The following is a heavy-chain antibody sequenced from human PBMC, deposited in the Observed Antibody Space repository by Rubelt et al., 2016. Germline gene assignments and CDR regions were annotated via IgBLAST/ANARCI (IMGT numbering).Heavy chain of an antibody. Sequence: QVQLQQWGAGLLKPSETLSLTCAVYGGSFSGYYWSWIRQPPGKGLEWIGEINHSGSTNYNPSLKSRVTISVDTSKNHFSPWLLSVTAADTAVYDCARGYGSGTYWCDYWGQGTLVT. J-gene: IGHJ4*02. CDR1: GGSFSGYY. CDR3: ARGYGSGTYWCDY. V-gene: IGHV4-34*01. D-gene: IGHD3-10*01. CDR2: INHSGST.